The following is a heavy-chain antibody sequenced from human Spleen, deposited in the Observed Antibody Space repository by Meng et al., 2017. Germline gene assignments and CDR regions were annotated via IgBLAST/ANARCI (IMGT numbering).Heavy chain of an antibody. CDR2: VSHDGNSG. CDR3: ARDKSHYDGRSGWFDP. V-gene: IGHV3-30-3*01. D-gene: IGHD3-16*01. J-gene: IGHJ5*02. Sequence: QIQLVESGGGVVQPGGSLRLSCATSGFTFTDYAMHWVRQAPGKGPQWVAIVSHDGNSGCYADSVKGRFSVSRDNFKNIQFLHMNSPRPEDTAVYYCARDKSHYDGRSGWFDPWGQGTLVTVSS. CDR1: GFTFTDYA.